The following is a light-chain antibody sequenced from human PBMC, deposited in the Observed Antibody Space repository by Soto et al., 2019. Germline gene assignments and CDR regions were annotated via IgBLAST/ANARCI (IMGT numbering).Light chain of an antibody. CDR1: QSLLHSNGYNY. CDR2: LGS. Sequence: DIVMTQSPLSLPVTPGEPASISCRSSQSLLHSNGYNYLDWYLQKPGQSPQLLIYLGSNRASGXPXRXXGSGSGTDFTLKTSRVEAEDVGVYYCMQALQTHPYTFGQGTKLEIK. J-gene: IGKJ2*01. CDR3: MQALQTHPYT. V-gene: IGKV2-28*01.